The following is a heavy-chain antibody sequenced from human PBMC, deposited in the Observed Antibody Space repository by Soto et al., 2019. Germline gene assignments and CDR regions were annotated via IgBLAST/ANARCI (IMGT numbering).Heavy chain of an antibody. J-gene: IGHJ4*02. CDR1: GGSISSGDYY. CDR3: AREWLRGPRFDY. Sequence: QVQLQESGPGLVKPSQTLSLTCTVSGGSISSGDYYWSWIRQPPGKGLEWIGYIYYSGSTNYNPSRKGRVTVSVATSKHQFPLKLSSVTAADTAVYYRAREWLRGPRFDYWGQGTLVTVSS. D-gene: IGHD5-12*01. CDR2: IYYSGST. V-gene: IGHV4-30-4*01.